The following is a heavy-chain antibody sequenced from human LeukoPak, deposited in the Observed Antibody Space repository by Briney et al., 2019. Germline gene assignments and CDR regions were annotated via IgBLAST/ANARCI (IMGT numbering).Heavy chain of an antibody. CDR3: TRGGGSTSGWYNWFDP. J-gene: IGHJ5*02. V-gene: IGHV4-59*01. CDR2: IYYSGST. Sequence: PSETLSLTCTVSGGSISSYYWSWIRQPPGKGLEWIGYIYYSGSTNYNPSLKSRVTISVDTSKNQFSLKLSSVTAADTAVYYCTRGGGSTSGWYNWFDPWGQGTLVTVSS. D-gene: IGHD6-19*01. CDR1: GGSISSYY.